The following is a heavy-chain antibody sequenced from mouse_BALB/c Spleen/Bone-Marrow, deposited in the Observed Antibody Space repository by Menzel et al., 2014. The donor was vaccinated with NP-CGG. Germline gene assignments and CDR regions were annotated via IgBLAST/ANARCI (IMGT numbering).Heavy chain of an antibody. CDR2: IRNKANGYTT. D-gene: IGHD4-1*01. Sequence: EVMLVESGGGLVQPGGSLRLSCATSGFTFTDYYMSWVRQPPGKALEWLGFIRNKANGYTTEYSASVKGRFTISRGNSQSILYLQMNTLRAEDSAAYYCARFSNWGLDYWGQGTTLTVSS. CDR1: GFTFTDYY. CDR3: ARFSNWGLDY. V-gene: IGHV7-3*02. J-gene: IGHJ2*01.